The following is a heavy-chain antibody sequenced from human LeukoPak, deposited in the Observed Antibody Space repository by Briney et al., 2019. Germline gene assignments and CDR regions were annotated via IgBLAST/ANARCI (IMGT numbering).Heavy chain of an antibody. Sequence: GGSRRLSCAASGMSFRNYAMSWVRQAPARGPEWVSSLRGNDETFYADSVKGRFTLSRDDSRNTVYLQLNNLRVEDTAVYYCARASGDIVETATMGSYWGQGTLVTVSS. J-gene: IGHJ4*02. CDR2: LRGNDET. CDR1: GMSFRNYA. CDR3: ARASGDIVETATMGSY. V-gene: IGHV3-23*01. D-gene: IGHD5-18*01.